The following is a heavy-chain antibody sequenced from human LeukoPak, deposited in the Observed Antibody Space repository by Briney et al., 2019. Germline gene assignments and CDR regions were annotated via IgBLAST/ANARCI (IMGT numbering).Heavy chain of an antibody. CDR3: ARVGAYTDYAPDY. J-gene: IGHJ4*02. CDR1: GFTFSTYS. Sequence: GGSLRLSCAASGFTFSTYSMNWVRQAPGKGLEWVSSISATGSYTYYADSVKGRFTISRDSAKSSLCLQMSSLRAEDTAVYYCARVGAYTDYAPDYGGQGTLVTVSS. CDR2: ISATGSYT. V-gene: IGHV3-21*01. D-gene: IGHD4-17*01.